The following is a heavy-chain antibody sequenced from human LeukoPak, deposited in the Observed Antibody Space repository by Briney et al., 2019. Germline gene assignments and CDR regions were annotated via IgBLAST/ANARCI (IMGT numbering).Heavy chain of an antibody. V-gene: IGHV1-2*02. J-gene: IGHJ4*02. D-gene: IGHD1-26*01. CDR1: GYTFTGDY. Sequence: ASVKASCKASGYTFTGDYLHWVRQAPGQGLEWMGWINHNSGGTNYAPKFKGRVTMTRDTSISTTYMELNTLRSDDTAMYYCARGGPKPIMGAADCWGQGTLVTVSS. CDR2: INHNSGGT. CDR3: ARGGPKPIMGAADC.